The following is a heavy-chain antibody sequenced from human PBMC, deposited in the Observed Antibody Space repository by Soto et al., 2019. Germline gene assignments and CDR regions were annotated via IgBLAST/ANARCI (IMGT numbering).Heavy chain of an antibody. CDR2: IYYSGST. J-gene: IGHJ3*02. D-gene: IGHD2-15*01. CDR1: GGSVSSGSYY. Sequence: QVQLQESGPGLVKPSETLSLTCTVSGGSVSSGSYYWSWIRQPPGKGLEWIGYIYYSGSTNYIPSLKSRVTISVDTSKNQFSLKLSSVTAADTAVYYCARALVAFDIWGQGTMVTVSS. V-gene: IGHV4-61*01. CDR3: ARALVAFDI.